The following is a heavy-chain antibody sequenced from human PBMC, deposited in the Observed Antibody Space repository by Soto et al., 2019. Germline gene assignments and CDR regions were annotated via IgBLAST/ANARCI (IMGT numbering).Heavy chain of an antibody. CDR1: GFTFGSYW. J-gene: IGHJ6*02. CDR2: IKFEAREK. V-gene: IGHV3-7*01. CDR3: VRGRSDSLMVV. Sequence: PGGSLRLSLAASGFTFGSYWMSWVRQAPGKGLEWLATIKFEAREKKYVDSVKGRVTMSRDNTKNALYLQINSLRDDDTAVYFCVRGRSDSLMVVWGQGATVTVS.